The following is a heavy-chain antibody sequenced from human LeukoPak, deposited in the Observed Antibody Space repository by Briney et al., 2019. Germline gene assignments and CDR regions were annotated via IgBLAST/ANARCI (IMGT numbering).Heavy chain of an antibody. CDR2: IKNDGTYR. V-gene: IGHV3-74*01. D-gene: IGHD3-3*02. Sequence: GGSLRLSCAASGFIFNRHWMHWVRQAPGEGRGCVARIKNDGTYRDYAGFVKGRFTISRDNAKNRLYLQMNSLRVEDTARYYCVRDDDIYGFDYWGQGTVVTVSS. CDR1: GFIFNRHW. CDR3: VRDDDIYGFDY. J-gene: IGHJ4*02.